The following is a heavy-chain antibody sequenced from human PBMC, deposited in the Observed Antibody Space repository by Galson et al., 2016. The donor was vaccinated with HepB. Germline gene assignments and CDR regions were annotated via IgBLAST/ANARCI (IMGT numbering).Heavy chain of an antibody. D-gene: IGHD2-2*01. J-gene: IGHJ5*02. V-gene: IGHV1-18*01. CDR3: ARDSHPFVVVPVDSENWFDP. Sequence: SVKVSCKASYYTFTSYGISWVRQAPGQGLEWMGRINGYNGDTNYAQKFQGRVTMTTDTSTNTAYMELRSLRSDDTAVYYCARDSHPFVVVPVDSENWFDPWGQGTLITVSS. CDR1: YYTFTSYG. CDR2: INGYNGDT.